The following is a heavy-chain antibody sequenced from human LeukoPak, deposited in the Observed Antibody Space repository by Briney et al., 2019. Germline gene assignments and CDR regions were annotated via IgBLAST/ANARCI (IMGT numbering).Heavy chain of an antibody. CDR1: GGSFSGYY. J-gene: IGHJ5*02. CDR3: VRGPYYYDSRGFDP. V-gene: IGHV4-34*01. Sequence: SETLSLTCAVYGGSFSGYYWSWIRQPPGKGLEWIGEINHSGSTNYNPSLKSRVTISVDTSKNQFSLKLSSVTAADTAVCYCVRGPYYYDSRGFDPWGQGTLVTVSS. D-gene: IGHD3-22*01. CDR2: INHSGST.